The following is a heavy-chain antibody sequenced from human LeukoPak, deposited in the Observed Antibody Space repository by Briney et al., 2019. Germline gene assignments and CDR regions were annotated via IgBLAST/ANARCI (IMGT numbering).Heavy chain of an antibody. CDR2: INHSGGT. CDR1: GGSFSGYY. Sequence: PSETLSLTCAVYGGSFSGYYWSWIRQPPGKGLEWIGEINHSGGTNYNPSLKSRVTISVDTSKNQFSLKLSSVTAADTAVYYCAREGPYCGGDCRALDYWGQGTLVTVSS. D-gene: IGHD2-21*02. V-gene: IGHV4-34*01. J-gene: IGHJ4*02. CDR3: AREGPYCGGDCRALDY.